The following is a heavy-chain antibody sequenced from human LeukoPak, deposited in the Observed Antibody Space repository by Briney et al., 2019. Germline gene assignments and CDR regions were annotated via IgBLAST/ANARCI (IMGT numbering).Heavy chain of an antibody. Sequence: SETLSLTCAVYGGSFSGYYWSWIRQPPGKGLEWIGEINHSGSNNYNPSLKSRVTISVDTYQNQFSLKLRSVTAADTAVYYCARPLRRSSSSPGYSQHWGQGTLVTVSS. CDR2: INHSGSN. V-gene: IGHV4-34*01. J-gene: IGHJ1*01. CDR1: GGSFSGYY. CDR3: ARPLRRSSSSPGYSQH. D-gene: IGHD6-6*01.